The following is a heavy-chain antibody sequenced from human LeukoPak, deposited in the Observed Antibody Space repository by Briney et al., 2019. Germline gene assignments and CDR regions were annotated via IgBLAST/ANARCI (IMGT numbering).Heavy chain of an antibody. J-gene: IGHJ4*02. CDR3: ARKSMVRGVMD. CDR2: VNAGNGNT. D-gene: IGHD3-10*01. CDR1: GYTFTSYA. Sequence: GASVKVSCKASGYTFTSYAVHWVRQAPGQRLEWMGWVNAGNGNTKYSQKFQGRVTITRDTSASTAYMELSSLRSEDTAVYYCARKSMVRGVMDWGQGTLVTVSS. V-gene: IGHV1-3*01.